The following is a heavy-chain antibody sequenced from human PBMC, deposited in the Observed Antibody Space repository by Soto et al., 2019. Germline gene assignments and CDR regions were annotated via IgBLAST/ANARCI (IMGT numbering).Heavy chain of an antibody. D-gene: IGHD3-10*01. CDR1: GYTFTSYG. Sequence: QVPLVQSGAEVKKPGASVKVSCKASGYTFTSYGISWVRQAPGQGLEWMGWISAYNGNTNYAQKLQGRVTMTTDTSTSTAYMELRSLRSDDTAVYYCARWNYYGSGSYYTADYYYYGMDVWGQGTTVTVSS. CDR2: ISAYNGNT. V-gene: IGHV1-18*01. J-gene: IGHJ6*02. CDR3: ARWNYYGSGSYYTADYYYYGMDV.